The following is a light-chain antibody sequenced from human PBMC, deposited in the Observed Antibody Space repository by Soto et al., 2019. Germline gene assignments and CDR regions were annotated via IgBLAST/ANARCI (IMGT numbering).Light chain of an antibody. CDR1: QSISIY. J-gene: IGKJ3*01. V-gene: IGKV1-39*01. CDR3: QQSHIPPIT. Sequence: DIQMTQSPSSLSASVGDRVTIACRASQSISIYLNWYQQKPGKAPKLLIQAVSTLQSGVPSRFSGSGSGTGFSLAISGLQPDDVATYYGQQSHIPPITFGPGTKV. CDR2: AVS.